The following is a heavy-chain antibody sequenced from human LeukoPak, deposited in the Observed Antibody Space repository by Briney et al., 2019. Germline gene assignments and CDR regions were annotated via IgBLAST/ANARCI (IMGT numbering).Heavy chain of an antibody. D-gene: IGHD2-21*02. CDR3: ARGMVVTADFDY. Sequence: PSETLSLTCTVPGGSISSYYWSWIRQPPWKGLEWIGYIYYSGSTNYNPSLKSRVTISVDTSKNQFSLKLSSVTAADTAVYYCARGMVVTADFDYWGQGTLVTVSS. CDR2: IYYSGST. J-gene: IGHJ4*02. V-gene: IGHV4-59*01. CDR1: GGSISSYY.